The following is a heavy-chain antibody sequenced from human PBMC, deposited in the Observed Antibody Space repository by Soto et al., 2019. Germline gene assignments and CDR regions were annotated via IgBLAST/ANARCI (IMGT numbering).Heavy chain of an antibody. CDR2: IIPIFGTA. Sequence: SVKVSCKASGGTFSSYAISWVRQAPGQGLEWMGGIIPIFGTANYAQKFQGRVTITADESTSTAYMELSSLRSEDTAVYYCARSARLYDSSGYAYYYYGMDVWGQGTTVTVSS. J-gene: IGHJ6*02. D-gene: IGHD3-22*01. V-gene: IGHV1-69*13. CDR3: ARSARLYDSSGYAYYYYGMDV. CDR1: GGTFSSYA.